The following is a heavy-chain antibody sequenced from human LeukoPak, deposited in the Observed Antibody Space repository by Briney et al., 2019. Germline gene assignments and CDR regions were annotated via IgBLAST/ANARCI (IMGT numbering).Heavy chain of an antibody. J-gene: IGHJ4*02. D-gene: IGHD7-27*01. Sequence: GASVKVSCKASGGTFSSYVISWVRQAPGQGLQWMGGTIPMFGTANYAQKFQGRVTITADKSTSTAYMELSSLRSEDTAVYYCARGPHWDPHFDYWGQGTLVTVSS. CDR2: TIPMFGTA. V-gene: IGHV1-69*06. CDR1: GGTFSSYV. CDR3: ARGPHWDPHFDY.